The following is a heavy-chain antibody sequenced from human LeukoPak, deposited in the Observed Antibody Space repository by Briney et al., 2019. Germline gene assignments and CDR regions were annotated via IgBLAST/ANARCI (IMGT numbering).Heavy chain of an antibody. CDR2: IIPIFGTA. D-gene: IGHD5-24*01. V-gene: IGHV1-69*13. J-gene: IGHJ4*02. Sequence: ASERVSCKASGGTFSNYAISWVRQAPGQGLEWMGGIIPIFGTANYAQKFQGRVTITADESTSTAYMELSSLRSEDTAVYYCARRDGYNIDYWGQGTLVTVSS. CDR1: GGTFSNYA. CDR3: ARRDGYNIDY.